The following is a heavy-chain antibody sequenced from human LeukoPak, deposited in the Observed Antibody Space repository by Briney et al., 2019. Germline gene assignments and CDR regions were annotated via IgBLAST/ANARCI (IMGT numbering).Heavy chain of an antibody. Sequence: GGSLRLSCAASGFSLSSSWMEWVRQAPGKGVEWVANIKRDGSDKSYVDSVKGRFTISRDNAKDSLYLEMDSLRVEDTALYYCSRSLNSWGQGALVTVSS. J-gene: IGHJ5*02. CDR1: GFSLSSSW. CDR2: IKRDGSDK. CDR3: SRSLNS. V-gene: IGHV3-7*01.